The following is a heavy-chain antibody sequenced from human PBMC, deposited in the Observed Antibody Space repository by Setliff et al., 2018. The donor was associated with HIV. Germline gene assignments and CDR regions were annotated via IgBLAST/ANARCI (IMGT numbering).Heavy chain of an antibody. D-gene: IGHD2-2*01. CDR1: GGTFSSYA. Sequence: SVKVSCKASGGTFSSYAISWVRQAPGQGLEWMGGIIPIFGTANYAQKFQGRVTITTDTSTSTVYMELRTLRSDDTAVYYCATSSRIYYCSYMDVWGKGTTVTVSS. V-gene: IGHV1-69*05. CDR3: ATSSRIYYCSYMDV. J-gene: IGHJ6*03. CDR2: IIPIFGTA.